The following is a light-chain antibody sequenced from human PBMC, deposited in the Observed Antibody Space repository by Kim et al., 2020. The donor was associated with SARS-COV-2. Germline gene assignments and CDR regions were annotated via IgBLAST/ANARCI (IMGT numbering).Light chain of an antibody. V-gene: IGKV3-20*01. J-gene: IGKJ4*01. Sequence: EIVLTQSPGTLSLSPGERATLSCRASQSVSSSYLAWYQQKPGQAPRLLLYGASSRATGIPDRFSGSGSGTDFTLTISRLEPEDFAVYYCQQYGNSPSTFGGGTKVDIK. CDR1: QSVSSSY. CDR2: GAS. CDR3: QQYGNSPST.